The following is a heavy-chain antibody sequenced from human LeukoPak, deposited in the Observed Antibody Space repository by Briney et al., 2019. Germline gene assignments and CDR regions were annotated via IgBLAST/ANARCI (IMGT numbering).Heavy chain of an antibody. CDR2: IYHSGST. D-gene: IGHD5-18*01. V-gene: IGHV4-38-2*02. CDR3: ASTEGYSYGYPH. J-gene: IGHJ4*02. Sequence: SETLSLTCTVSGYSISSGSSWGWIRQPPGKGLELIGYIYHSGSTYYNPSLKSRVAISVDRSKNQFSLKLSSVTAADTAVYYCASTEGYSYGYPHWGQGTLVTVSS. CDR1: GYSISSGSS.